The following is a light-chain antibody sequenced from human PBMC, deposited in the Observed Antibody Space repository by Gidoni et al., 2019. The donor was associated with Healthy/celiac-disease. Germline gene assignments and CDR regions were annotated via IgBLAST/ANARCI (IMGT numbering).Light chain of an antibody. J-gene: IGKJ1*01. CDR3: QQRSNWPWT. CDR2: DAS. V-gene: IGKV3-11*01. CDR1: QSVSSN. Sequence: EIVSTQSPATLSLSPGERATLSCRASQSVSSNLAWYQQKPGQAPRLLIYDASNRATGIPARFSGRGSGTDFTLTISSLEPEDFAVYYCQQRSNWPWTFGQGTKVEIK.